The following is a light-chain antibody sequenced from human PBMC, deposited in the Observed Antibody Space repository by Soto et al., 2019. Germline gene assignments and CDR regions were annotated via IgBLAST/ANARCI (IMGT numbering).Light chain of an antibody. V-gene: IGKV3-20*01. CDR2: GAS. Sequence: EILLTQSPGTLSLSPGERATLSCRASQSVRNSYLAWYQQKPGQAPRLLIYGASGSATGIPDRFSGSGSGTDFTLPISSLEPEDFAVYYCQQYGSAPYTFGQGTKLDI. CDR1: QSVRNSY. J-gene: IGKJ2*01. CDR3: QQYGSAPYT.